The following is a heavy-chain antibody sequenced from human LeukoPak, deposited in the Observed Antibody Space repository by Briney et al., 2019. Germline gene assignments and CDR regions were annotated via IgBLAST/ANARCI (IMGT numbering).Heavy chain of an antibody. CDR1: GGSFSGYY. CDR3: ARDRGMAY. V-gene: IGHV4-34*01. J-gene: IGHJ4*02. D-gene: IGHD3-10*01. CDR2: INHSGST. Sequence: SETLSLTCAVYGGSFSGYYWSWIRQPPGKGLEWIGEINHSGSTNYNPSLKSRVTISVDTSKNQFSLKLSSVAAVDTAVYYCARDRGMAYWGQGTLVTVSS.